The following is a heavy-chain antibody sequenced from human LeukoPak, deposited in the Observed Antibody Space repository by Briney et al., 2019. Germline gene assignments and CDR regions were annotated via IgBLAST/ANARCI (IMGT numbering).Heavy chain of an antibody. CDR3: ARDDGFYSASGIYQNYFDH. CDR1: GFTFSAYW. D-gene: IGHD3-10*01. V-gene: IGHV3-7*01. CDR2: LKQDGSEK. Sequence: GGSLRLSCAAPGFTFSAYWMSWVRQAPGKGLEWVANLKQDGSEKYYVDSVKGRFTIFRDNAKNSLYLQMNSLRGEDTAVYYCARDDGFYSASGIYQNYFDHWGQGILVTVSP. J-gene: IGHJ4*02.